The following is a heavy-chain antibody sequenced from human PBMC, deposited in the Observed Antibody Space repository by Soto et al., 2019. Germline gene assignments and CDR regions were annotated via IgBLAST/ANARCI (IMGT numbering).Heavy chain of an antibody. D-gene: IGHD6-19*01. V-gene: IGHV5-51*01. CDR1: GYNFAGYW. CDR2: IYPADSDT. Sequence: GESLKISCKGSGYNFAGYWIAWVRQMPGKGLEWMGIIYPADSDTRYSPSFQGQVTISVDKSISTAYLQWSSLKASDTAMYYCASPVYTSGWSFDHWGQGTLVTVSS. J-gene: IGHJ4*02. CDR3: ASPVYTSGWSFDH.